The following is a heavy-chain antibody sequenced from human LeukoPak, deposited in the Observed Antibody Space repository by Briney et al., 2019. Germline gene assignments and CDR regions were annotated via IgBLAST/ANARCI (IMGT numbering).Heavy chain of an antibody. CDR2: IKQDGSDK. Sequence: GGSLRLSCALSGFPFNKYWMTWVRQAPGKGLEWVANIKQDGSDKHYVSSVKGRFTISRDNAKNSVYLQMNSLRDEDTAIYYCARENWGPDYWGQGTLVTVSS. D-gene: IGHD7-27*01. CDR3: ARENWGPDY. V-gene: IGHV3-7*01. J-gene: IGHJ4*02. CDR1: GFPFNKYW.